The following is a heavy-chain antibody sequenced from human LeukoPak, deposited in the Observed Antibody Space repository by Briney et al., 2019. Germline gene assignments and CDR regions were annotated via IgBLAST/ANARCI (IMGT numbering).Heavy chain of an antibody. D-gene: IGHD3-10*01. CDR3: AKDSAIWFGETLDY. V-gene: IGHV3-23*01. CDR2: ISGSGGST. Sequence: PGGSLRLSCAASGFTFSSYAMSWVRQAPGKGLEWVSAISGSGGSTYYADSVKGRFTISRDNSKNTVYLQMNSLRAEDTAVYYCAKDSAIWFGETLDYWGQGTLVTVSS. CDR1: GFTFSSYA. J-gene: IGHJ4*02.